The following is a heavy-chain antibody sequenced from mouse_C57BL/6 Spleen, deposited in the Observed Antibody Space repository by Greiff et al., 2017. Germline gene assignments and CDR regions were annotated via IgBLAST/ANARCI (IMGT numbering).Heavy chain of an antibody. CDR1: GYTFTDYE. Sequence: QVQLKESGAELVRPGASVTLSCKASGYTFTDYEMHWVKQTPVHGLEWIGAIDPETGGTAYNQKFKGKAILTAAKSSSTAYMELRSLTSEDSAVYYCTRQLRLTWFAYWGQGTLVTVSA. D-gene: IGHD3-2*02. V-gene: IGHV1-15*01. J-gene: IGHJ3*01. CDR3: TRQLRLTWFAY. CDR2: IDPETGGT.